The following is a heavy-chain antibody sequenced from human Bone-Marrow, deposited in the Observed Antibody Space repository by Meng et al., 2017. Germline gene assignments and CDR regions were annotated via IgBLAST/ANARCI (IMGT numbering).Heavy chain of an antibody. CDR3: ASWIYSCGWQ. V-gene: IGHV4-39*07. D-gene: IGHD6-19*01. J-gene: IGHJ4*02. CDR2: IYYSGST. CDR1: GGSISSSSYY. Sequence: GSLRLSCTVSGGSISSSSYYWGWIRQPPGKGLEWIGSIYYSGSTYYNPSLKSRVTIAIDKSKNQFSLKLSSVTAADTAVYYCASWIYSCGWQWGQGALVTVSS.